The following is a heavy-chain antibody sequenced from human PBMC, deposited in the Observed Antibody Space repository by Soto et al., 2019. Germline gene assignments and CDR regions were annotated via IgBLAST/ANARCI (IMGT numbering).Heavy chain of an antibody. J-gene: IGHJ2*01. D-gene: IGHD5-18*01. CDR1: GFTLSTYA. CDR3: AKDLGYSYGVYWYFDL. CDR2: ISGSGGNT. Sequence: EVQLLESGGGLVQPGGSLRLSCAASGFTLSTYAMSWVRQAPGKGLEWVSGISGSGGNTYYADSVKGRFTISKDNSKNXMYLQMNSLRAEDTAVYYCAKDLGYSYGVYWYFDLWGRGTLVTVSS. V-gene: IGHV3-23*01.